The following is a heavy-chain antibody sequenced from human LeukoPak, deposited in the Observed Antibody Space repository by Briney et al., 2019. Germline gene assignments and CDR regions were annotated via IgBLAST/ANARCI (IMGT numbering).Heavy chain of an antibody. CDR1: GFTFSSYS. J-gene: IGHJ3*02. Sequence: GGSLRLSCAASGFTFSSYSMNWVRQAPGKGLEWVSYISSSSSTIYYADSVKGRFTISRDNAKNSLYLQMNSLRAEDTAVYYCARDPLWFGTKGAFDIWGQGTMVTASS. CDR3: ARDPLWFGTKGAFDI. CDR2: ISSSSSTI. D-gene: IGHD3-10*01. V-gene: IGHV3-48*01.